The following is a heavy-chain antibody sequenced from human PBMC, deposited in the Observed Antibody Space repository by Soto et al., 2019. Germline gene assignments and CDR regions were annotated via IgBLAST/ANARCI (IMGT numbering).Heavy chain of an antibody. V-gene: IGHV1-18*01. CDR3: ARDPSGNYDFWSGYYSEDVDY. CDR1: GYTFTSYG. J-gene: IGHJ4*02. D-gene: IGHD3-3*01. Sequence: QVQLVQSGAEVKKPGASVKVSCKASGYTFTSYGISWVRQAPGQGLEWMGWISAYNGNTNYAQKLQGRVTMTTDTSTSTDYMELRSLRSDDTAVYYCARDPSGNYDFWSGYYSEDVDYWGQGTLVTVSS. CDR2: ISAYNGNT.